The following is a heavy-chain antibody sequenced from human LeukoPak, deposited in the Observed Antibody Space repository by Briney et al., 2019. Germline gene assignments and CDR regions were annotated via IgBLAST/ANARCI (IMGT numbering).Heavy chain of an antibody. CDR3: ARKGVMGDYYFYMDV. CDR1: GFTFSNYG. CDR2: ISGSGDST. Sequence: GGSLRLSCAASGFTFSNYGMNWVRQAPGKGLEWVSLISGSGDSTYYADSVKGRFTISRDNAKNSLYLQMNSLRAEDTAVYYCARKGVMGDYYFYMDVWGKGTTVTVSS. J-gene: IGHJ6*03. V-gene: IGHV3-23*01. D-gene: IGHD1-26*01.